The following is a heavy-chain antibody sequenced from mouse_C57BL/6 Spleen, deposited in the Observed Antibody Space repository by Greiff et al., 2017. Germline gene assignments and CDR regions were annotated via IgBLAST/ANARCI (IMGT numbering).Heavy chain of an antibody. V-gene: IGHV5-9-1*02. Sequence: EVKLMESGEGLVKPGGSLKLSCAASGFTFSSYAMSWVRQTPEKRLEWVAYISSGGDYIYYADTVKGRFTISRDNARNTLYLQMSSLKSEDTAMYYCTRGYYDYVDYWGQGTTLTVSS. J-gene: IGHJ2*01. D-gene: IGHD2-4*01. CDR3: TRGYYDYVDY. CDR1: GFTFSSYA. CDR2: ISSGGDYI.